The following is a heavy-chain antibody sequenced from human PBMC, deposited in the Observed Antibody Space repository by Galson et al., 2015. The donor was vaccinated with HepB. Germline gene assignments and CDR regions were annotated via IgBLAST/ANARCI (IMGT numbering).Heavy chain of an antibody. CDR3: ARGDIVVVPAAKVDYYYYMDV. CDR1: GGTFSSYA. Sequence: SGAEVKKPGSSVKVSCKASGGTFSSYAISWVRQAPGQGLEWMGGIIPIFGTANYAQKFQGRVTITADESTSTAYMELSSLRSEDTAVYYCARGDIVVVPAAKVDYYYYMDVWGKGTTVTVSS. J-gene: IGHJ6*03. V-gene: IGHV1-69*01. D-gene: IGHD2-2*01. CDR2: IIPIFGTA.